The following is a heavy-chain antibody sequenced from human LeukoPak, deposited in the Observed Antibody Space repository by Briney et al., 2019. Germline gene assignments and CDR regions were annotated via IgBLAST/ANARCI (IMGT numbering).Heavy chain of an antibody. CDR2: ISDSGGST. J-gene: IGHJ4*02. CDR1: GITLSNYG. D-gene: IGHD3-10*01. V-gene: IGHV3-23*01. CDR3: AKRGIVIRAVIIVGFHKEAYYFDY. Sequence: GGSLRLSCAVSGITLSNYGMSWVRQAPGKGLEWVASISDSGGSTNYADSVKGRFTISRDNPKNTLYLQMTSLRAEDTAVYFCAKRGIVIRAVIIVGFHKEAYYFDYWGQGALVTVSS.